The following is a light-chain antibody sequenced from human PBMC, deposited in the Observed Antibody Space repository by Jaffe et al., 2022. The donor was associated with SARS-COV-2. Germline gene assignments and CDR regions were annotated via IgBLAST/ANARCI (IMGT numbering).Light chain of an antibody. CDR1: QSIFYSSNNKNS. CDR3: QQYYTTPWT. V-gene: IGKV4-1*01. Sequence: DIVMTQSPDSLAVSLGERATINCKSSQSIFYSSNNKNSLAWYQQKAGQPPKVLIYWASTRESGVPDRISGSGSGTDFTLTISSLQAEDVAVYYCQQYYTTPWTFGQGTKVEIK. CDR2: WAS. J-gene: IGKJ1*01.